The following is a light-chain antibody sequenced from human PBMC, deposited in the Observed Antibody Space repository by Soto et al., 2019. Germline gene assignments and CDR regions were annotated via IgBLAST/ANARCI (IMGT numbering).Light chain of an antibody. Sequence: QAVLTQPPSASGTPGQRVTISCSGSSSNIGSNTVSWYQQLPGTAPKLLIYSNNLRPSGVPDRFSVSKSGTAASLAISGFQSEDEAEDYCAAWDDGLNGRYVFGTGTKLTVL. V-gene: IGLV1-44*01. CDR2: SNN. CDR1: SSNIGSNT. J-gene: IGLJ1*01. CDR3: AAWDDGLNGRYV.